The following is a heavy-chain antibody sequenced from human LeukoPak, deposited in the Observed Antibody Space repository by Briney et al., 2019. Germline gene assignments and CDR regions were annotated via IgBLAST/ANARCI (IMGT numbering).Heavy chain of an antibody. CDR2: FSHTGST. J-gene: IGHJ4*02. CDR3: AGTGVTFDY. V-gene: IGHV4-30-2*01. CDR1: GASVSGGGNS. D-gene: IGHD4-23*01. Sequence: SETLSLTCAVSGASVSGGGNSWSWIRQPPGKGLEWIGWFSHTGSTYYNPSLKSRVTISVDRSNNQFSLKLRPMTAADTAVYYCAGTGVTFDYWGQGTLVIVSS.